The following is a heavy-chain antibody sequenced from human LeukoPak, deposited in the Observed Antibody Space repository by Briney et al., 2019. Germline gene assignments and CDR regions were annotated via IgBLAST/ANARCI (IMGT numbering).Heavy chain of an antibody. Sequence: PGGSLRLSCAASGFTFDDYAMHWVRQAPGKGLEWVSGISWNTGSIGYADSVKGRFTISRDNGKNSLYLQMNSLRTADMALYYCAKGSAMVTDLPFFDYWGQGTLVTVSS. D-gene: IGHD5-18*01. CDR3: AKGSAMVTDLPFFDY. J-gene: IGHJ4*02. V-gene: IGHV3-9*03. CDR2: ISWNTGSI. CDR1: GFTFDDYA.